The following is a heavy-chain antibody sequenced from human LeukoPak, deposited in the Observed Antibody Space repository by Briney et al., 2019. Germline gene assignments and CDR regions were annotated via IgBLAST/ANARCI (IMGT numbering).Heavy chain of an antibody. D-gene: IGHD1-14*01. CDR1: GYTFTDYY. J-gene: IGHJ5*02. CDR3: ARDKPYNWFDP. Sequence: ASVKVSCKASGYTFTDYYMHWVRQAPGQGLEWMGRINPNSGGTNYPQKFQGRVTMGRDTSISTAYMELSSLRSDDTAVYYCARDKPYNWFDPWGQGTLVTVSS. V-gene: IGHV1-2*06. CDR2: INPNSGGT.